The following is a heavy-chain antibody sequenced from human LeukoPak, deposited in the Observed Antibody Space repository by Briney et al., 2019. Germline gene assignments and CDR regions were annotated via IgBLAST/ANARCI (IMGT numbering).Heavy chain of an antibody. J-gene: IGHJ4*02. CDR1: GFDCSRYW. CDR2: IEQDGGEE. D-gene: IGHD3-9*01. CDR3: ARGRYVDWLFDY. V-gene: IGHV3-7*03. Sequence: PGGSLRLSCAASGFDCSRYWMTWVRQAPGKGLEWVANIEQDGGEEYYVDSVKGRFTISRDNAKNSLYLQMNGLRVEDTAVYYCARGRYVDWLFDYWGQGTLVTVSS.